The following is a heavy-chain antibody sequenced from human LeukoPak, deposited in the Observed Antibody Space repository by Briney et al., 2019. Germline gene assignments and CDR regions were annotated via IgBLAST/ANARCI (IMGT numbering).Heavy chain of an antibody. CDR3: ARAPGEYYGSGSYYLYYFDY. J-gene: IGHJ4*02. CDR1: GFTFSDYY. V-gene: IGHV3-11*01. Sequence: GGSLRLSCAASGFTFSDYYMSWIRQAPGKGLEWVSYISSSGSTIYYADSVKGRFTISRDNVKNSLYLQMNSLRAEDTAVYYCARAPGEYYGSGSYYLYYFDYWGQGTLVTVSS. D-gene: IGHD3-10*01. CDR2: ISSSGSTI.